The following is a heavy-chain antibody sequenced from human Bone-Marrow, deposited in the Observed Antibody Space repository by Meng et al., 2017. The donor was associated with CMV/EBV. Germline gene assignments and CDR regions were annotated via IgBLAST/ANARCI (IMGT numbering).Heavy chain of an antibody. J-gene: IGHJ6*02. V-gene: IGHV3-30*14. CDR2: ISYDGSNK. D-gene: IGHD6-6*01. CDR3: ARGSDYYYYGMDV. CDR1: GFTFSSYW. Sequence: GESLKISCAASGFTFSSYWMHWVRQAPGKGLEWVAVISYDGSNKYYADSVKGRFTISRDNSKNTLYLQMNSLRAEDTAVYYCARGSDYYYYGMDVWGQGTTVTVSS.